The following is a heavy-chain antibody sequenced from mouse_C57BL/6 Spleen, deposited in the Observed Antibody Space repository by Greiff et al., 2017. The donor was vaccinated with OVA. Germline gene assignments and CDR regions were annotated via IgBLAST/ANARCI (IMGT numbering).Heavy chain of an antibody. J-gene: IGHJ2*01. CDR3: ARGRGLRGVPYFDY. V-gene: IGHV1-22*01. D-gene: IGHD2-4*01. CDR2: INPNNGGT. CDR1: GYTFTDSN. Sequence: EVQLQQSGPELVKPGASVKMSCKASGYTFTDSNMHWVKQSHGKSREGIGYINPNNGGTSYNQKFKGKATLTVNKSSSTAYMELRSLTSEDSAVYYCARGRGLRGVPYFDYWGQGTTLTVSS.